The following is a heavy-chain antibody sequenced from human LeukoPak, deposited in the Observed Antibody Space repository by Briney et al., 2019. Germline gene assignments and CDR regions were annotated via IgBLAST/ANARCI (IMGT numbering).Heavy chain of an antibody. Sequence: SETLSLTCAVSGGSISSSNWWSWVRQPPGKGLEWIGSIYYSGSTYYNPSLKSRVTISVDTSKNQFSLKLSSVTAADTAVYYCARGNIVVVPRWFDPWGQGTLVTVSS. CDR1: GGSISSSNW. V-gene: IGHV4-4*02. D-gene: IGHD2-2*01. J-gene: IGHJ5*02. CDR3: ARGNIVVVPRWFDP. CDR2: IYYSGST.